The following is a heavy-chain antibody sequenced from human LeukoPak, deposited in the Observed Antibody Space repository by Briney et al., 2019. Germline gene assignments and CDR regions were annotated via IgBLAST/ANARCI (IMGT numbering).Heavy chain of an antibody. V-gene: IGHV1-3*01. CDR1: GYTFTSYA. CDR2: INAGNGNT. J-gene: IGHJ6*02. Sequence: EASVKVSCKASGYTFTSYAMHWVRQAPGQRLEWMGWINAGNGNTKYSQKFQGRVTITRDTSASTAYMELSSLRSEDTAVYYCARLPPSNYYYGMDVWGQGTTVTVSS. CDR3: ARLPPSNYYYGMDV.